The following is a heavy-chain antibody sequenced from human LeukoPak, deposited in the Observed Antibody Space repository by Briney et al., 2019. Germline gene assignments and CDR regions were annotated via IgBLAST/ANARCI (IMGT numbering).Heavy chain of an antibody. CDR2: INHSGST. CDR1: GGSFSGYY. J-gene: IGHJ6*03. V-gene: IGHV4-34*01. D-gene: IGHD2-21*02. Sequence: SETLSLTCAVYGGSFSGYYWSWIRQPPGKGLEWIGEINHSGSTNYNPSLKSRVTISVDTSKNQFSLTLSSVTAADTATYYCVRGANVVTSYYYYYMDVWGKGTTVTVSS. CDR3: VRGANVVTSYYYYYMDV.